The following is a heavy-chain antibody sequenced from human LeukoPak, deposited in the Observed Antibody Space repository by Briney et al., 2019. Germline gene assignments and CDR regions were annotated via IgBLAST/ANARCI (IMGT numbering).Heavy chain of an antibody. D-gene: IGHD3-22*01. V-gene: IGHV4-34*01. J-gene: IGHJ3*02. Sequence: SETLSLTCAVYGGSFSGYYWSWIRQPPGKGLEWIGEINHSGSTNYNPSLKSRVTISVDTSKNQFSLKLSSVTAADTAVYYCARVAPYYYDSSLDIWGQGTMVTVSS. CDR1: GGSFSGYY. CDR2: INHSGST. CDR3: ARVAPYYYDSSLDI.